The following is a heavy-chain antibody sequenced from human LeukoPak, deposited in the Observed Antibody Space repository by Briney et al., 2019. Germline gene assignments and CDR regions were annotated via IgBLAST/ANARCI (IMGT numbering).Heavy chain of an antibody. V-gene: IGHV3-74*01. CDR2: LPPDELGI. J-gene: IGHJ4*02. CDR3: VGTIASRGSEY. D-gene: IGHD6-6*01. CDR1: GFTFTNYW. Sequence: GGSLRLSCAASGFTFTNYWMHWVRQAPGMGLVWVSRLPPDELGIIYADSVRGRFTVSRDNAKNTVYLQMNNLRVDDTAMYYCVGTIASRGSEYWGQGALVTVSS.